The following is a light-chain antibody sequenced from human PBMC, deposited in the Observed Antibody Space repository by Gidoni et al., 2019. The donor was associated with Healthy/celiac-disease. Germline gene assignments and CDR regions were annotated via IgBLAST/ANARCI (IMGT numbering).Light chain of an antibody. CDR3: QQFNSYPHKLT. V-gene: IGKV1-13*02. Sequence: AIQLTQSPSSLSASVGDRVTITCRASQGISSALAWYQQKPGKAPKLLIYDASSLESGVPSRFSGSGSGTDFTLTSSSLQPEDFATYYCQQFNSYPHKLTFGQGTKVEIK. CDR1: QGISSA. J-gene: IGKJ1*01. CDR2: DAS.